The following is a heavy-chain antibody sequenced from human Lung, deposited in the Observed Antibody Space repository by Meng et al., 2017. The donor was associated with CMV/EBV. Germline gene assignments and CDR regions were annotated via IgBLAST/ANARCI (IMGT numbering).Heavy chain of an antibody. V-gene: IGHV1-18*01. CDR3: ARRGPSYCGVDCLAWFDP. D-gene: IGHD2-21*01. CDR2: IRVYNGDT. Sequence: TFNSYGINWGRQAPGQGLEWMGWIRVYNGDTKYAQKFQGRVTMTTDTFTSTAYMELRSLRSDDTAVYYCARRGPSYCGVDCLAWFDPWGQGTLVTVSS. J-gene: IGHJ5*02. CDR1: TFNSYG.